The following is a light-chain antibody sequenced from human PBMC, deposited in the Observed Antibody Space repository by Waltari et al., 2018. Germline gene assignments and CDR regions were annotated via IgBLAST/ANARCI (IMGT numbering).Light chain of an antibody. V-gene: IGKV3-20*01. J-gene: IGKJ1*01. Sequence: EIVLTQSPGTLSLSPGERATLSCRASQSVSSSYLAWYQQKPGQAPRLLIHGASSRATGIPDRFSGSGSGTDFTLPISRLEPEDFSVYYCQQYGSSPETFGQGTKVEIK. CDR2: GAS. CDR1: QSVSSSY. CDR3: QQYGSSPET.